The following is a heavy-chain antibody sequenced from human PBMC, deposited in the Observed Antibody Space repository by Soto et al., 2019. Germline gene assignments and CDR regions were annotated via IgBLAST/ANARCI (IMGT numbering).Heavy chain of an antibody. CDR2: IDPSDSYT. J-gene: IGHJ6*02. V-gene: IGHV5-10-1*01. Sequence: PGESLKISCKGSGYSFTSYWISWVRQMPGRGLEWMGRIDPSDSYTNYSPSFQGHVTISADKSISTAYLQWSSLKASDTAMYYCARHERRGSYSSYYYYYGMDVWGQGTTVTVSS. CDR3: ARHERRGSYSSYYYYYGMDV. D-gene: IGHD1-26*01. CDR1: GYSFTSYW.